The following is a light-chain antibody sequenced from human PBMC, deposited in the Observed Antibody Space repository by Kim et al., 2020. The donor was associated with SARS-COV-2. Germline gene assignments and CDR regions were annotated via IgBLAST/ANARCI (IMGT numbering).Light chain of an antibody. V-gene: IGLV2-14*01. J-gene: IGLJ1*01. Sequence: QSALTQPASVSGSPGQSITISCTGTSSDVGGYNYVSWYQQHPGKAPKLMIYDVSKRPSGVYNRFSGSKSGNTASLTISGLQAEDEADYYCSSYTSSSPYVFGTGTKVTVL. CDR1: SSDVGGYNY. CDR3: SSYTSSSPYV. CDR2: DVS.